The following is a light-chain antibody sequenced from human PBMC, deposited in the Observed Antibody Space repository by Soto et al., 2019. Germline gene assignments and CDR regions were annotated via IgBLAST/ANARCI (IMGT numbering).Light chain of an antibody. J-gene: IGKJ1*01. CDR1: QGISNW. Sequence: DIQITQSPSSVSASVGDRVTITCRASQGISNWLAWYQQKPGKAPKLLIYATSSLQTGFPSRFSGSGSGTDFTLTISSLQSEDFATYYCQQAYSFPRTFGQGTKVDIK. CDR2: ATS. V-gene: IGKV1-12*01. CDR3: QQAYSFPRT.